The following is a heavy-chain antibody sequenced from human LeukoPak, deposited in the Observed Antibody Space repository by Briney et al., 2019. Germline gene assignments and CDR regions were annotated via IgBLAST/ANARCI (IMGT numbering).Heavy chain of an antibody. CDR2: INPNSGDT. V-gene: IGHV1-2*02. J-gene: IGHJ4*02. CDR3: ARAGSRDDYGDY. CDR1: GYSFTGYY. Sequence: GASVKVSCKASGYSFTGYYILWVRQAPGQGLEWMGWINPNSGDTNYAQNFKGRVTMTRDTSISTAYMELGRPTSDDSAVYYCARAGSRDDYGDYWGQGTLVSVSS. D-gene: IGHD5-24*01.